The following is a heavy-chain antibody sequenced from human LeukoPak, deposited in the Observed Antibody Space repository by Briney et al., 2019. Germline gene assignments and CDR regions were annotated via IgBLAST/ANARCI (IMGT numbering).Heavy chain of an antibody. J-gene: IGHJ2*01. Sequence: GASVKVSCKASGFTFNAYYIHWVRQAPGQGLEWMGWINPNTGDTNFAQKFQGRVAMTRDTSLSTAYMDLSRLTSDDTAVYYCARDWPGISLHFDLWGRGTLITASS. CDR3: ARDWPGISLHFDL. V-gene: IGHV1-2*02. CDR1: GFTFNAYY. D-gene: IGHD2-15*01. CDR2: INPNTGDT.